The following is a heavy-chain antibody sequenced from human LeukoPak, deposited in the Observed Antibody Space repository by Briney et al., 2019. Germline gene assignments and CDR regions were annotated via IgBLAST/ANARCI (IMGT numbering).Heavy chain of an antibody. CDR1: GYTFTGYY. CDR2: INPNSGGT. CDR3: ARRIVVGYGMDV. Sequence: ASVKVSRKASGYTFTGYYMHWVRQAPGQGLEWMGWINPNSGGTNYAQKFQGRVTMTRDTSISTAYMELSRLRSDDTAVYYCARRIVVGYGMDVWGQGTTVTVSS. V-gene: IGHV1-2*02. J-gene: IGHJ6*02. D-gene: IGHD3-22*01.